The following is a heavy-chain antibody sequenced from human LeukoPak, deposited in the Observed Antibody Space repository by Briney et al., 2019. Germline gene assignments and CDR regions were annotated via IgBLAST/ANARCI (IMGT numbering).Heavy chain of an antibody. J-gene: IGHJ6*03. D-gene: IGHD5-18*01. V-gene: IGHV3-30*02. CDR1: AFPFSRYG. Sequence: GGSLRLSCAASAFPFSRYGMHWVRQAPGKGLEWVAFIRYDGCNKYYADSAKGRFTISRDNSKNTLYLQMNTLRAEDTAVYYCAKGGGYTYGYYYYYMDVWGKGTTVTISS. CDR3: AKGGGYTYGYYYYYMDV. CDR2: IRYDGCNK.